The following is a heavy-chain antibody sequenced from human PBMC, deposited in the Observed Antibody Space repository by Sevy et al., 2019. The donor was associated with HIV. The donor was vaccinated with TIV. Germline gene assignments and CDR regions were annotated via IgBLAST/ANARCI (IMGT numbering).Heavy chain of an antibody. V-gene: IGHV3-23*01. D-gene: IGHD3-3*01. J-gene: IGHJ6*02. Sequence: GGSLRLSCAASGFTFSTYAMTWVRQAPGKGLQWVSVISGSGGSTYYADSVKGRFTNSRDKSKNTMYLQMNSLRAEDTAVYYCARRPDFGVVIPTGVMDVWGQGTTVTVSS. CDR2: ISGSGGST. CDR1: GFTFSTYA. CDR3: ARRPDFGVVIPTGVMDV.